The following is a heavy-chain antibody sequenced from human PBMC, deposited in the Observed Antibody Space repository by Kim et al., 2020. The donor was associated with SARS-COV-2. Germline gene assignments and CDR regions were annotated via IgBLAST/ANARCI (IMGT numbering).Heavy chain of an antibody. Sequence: ASVKVSCKASGYTFTSYAMNWVRQAPGQGLEWMGWINTNTGNPTYAQGFTGRFVFSLDTSVSTAYLQISSLKAEDTAVYYCARTTMVRGVISYYYYYGMDVWGQGTTVTVSS. V-gene: IGHV7-4-1*02. CDR3: ARTTMVRGVISYYYYYGMDV. D-gene: IGHD3-10*01. J-gene: IGHJ6*02. CDR1: GYTFTSYA. CDR2: INTNTGNP.